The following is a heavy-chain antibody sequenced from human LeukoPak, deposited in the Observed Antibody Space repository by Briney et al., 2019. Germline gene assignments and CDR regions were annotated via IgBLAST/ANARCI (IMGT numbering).Heavy chain of an antibody. CDR2: IYYSGST. Sequence: PSETLSLTCTVSGGSISTYYWSWVRQPPGKGLEGIGYIYYSGSTNYNPSLKSRDSISVDTSNNQFSLKLNSVTAADTAVYYCARTYYYGSGSYYFDYWGQGTLVTVSS. D-gene: IGHD3-10*01. V-gene: IGHV4-59*08. J-gene: IGHJ4*02. CDR1: GGSISTYY. CDR3: ARTYYYGSGSYYFDY.